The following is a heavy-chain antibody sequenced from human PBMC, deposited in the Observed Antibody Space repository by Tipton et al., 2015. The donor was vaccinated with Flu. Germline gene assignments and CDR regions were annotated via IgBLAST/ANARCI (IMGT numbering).Heavy chain of an antibody. CDR2: VQTTGRT. V-gene: IGHV4-61*02. Sequence: TLSLTCTVSGGSISSDSQYWTWIRQPVGKGLEWIGRVQTTGRTKYNPSLKSRVTISLETSQNQFSLKLSSVTAADTAVYYCARRDYTNYVSDPKSWFDPWGQGTLVAVSS. CDR3: ARRDYTNYVSDPKSWFDP. CDR1: GGSISSDSQY. D-gene: IGHD4-11*01. J-gene: IGHJ5*02.